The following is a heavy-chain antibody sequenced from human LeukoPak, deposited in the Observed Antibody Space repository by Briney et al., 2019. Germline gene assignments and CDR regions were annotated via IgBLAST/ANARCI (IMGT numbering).Heavy chain of an antibody. Sequence: GESLQISCQASGSHFTRYWIGWVRQLPGKGLEWMGLLYPRDSDTRYSPSFQGQVTFSADNSINTAYLQWSSLRASDTAIYYCARQMGVASRKNYFDSWGQGTLVTVS. V-gene: IGHV5-51*01. CDR3: ARQMGVASRKNYFDS. J-gene: IGHJ4*02. CDR2: LYPRDSDT. CDR1: GSHFTRYW. D-gene: IGHD5-12*01.